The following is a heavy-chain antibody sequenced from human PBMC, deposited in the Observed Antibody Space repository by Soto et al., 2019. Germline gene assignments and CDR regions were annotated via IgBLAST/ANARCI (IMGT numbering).Heavy chain of an antibody. CDR2: MNPNSGNT. D-gene: IGHD6-6*01. J-gene: IGHJ5*02. V-gene: IGHV1-8*01. CDR1: GYTFTSYD. Sequence: QVPLVQSGAEVKKPGASVKVSCKASGYTFTSYDINWVRQATGQGLEWMGWMNPNSGNTGYAQKFQGRVTMTRNTSISTAYMELSSLRSEDTAVYYCARVRAARPRYWFDPWGQGTLVTVSS. CDR3: ARVRAARPRYWFDP.